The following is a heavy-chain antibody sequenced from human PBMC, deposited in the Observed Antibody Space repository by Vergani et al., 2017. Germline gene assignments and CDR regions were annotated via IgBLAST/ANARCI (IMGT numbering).Heavy chain of an antibody. CDR2: ISAYNGNT. CDR3: ARDYYDSSGDFDY. D-gene: IGHD3-22*01. Sequence: QVQLVESGGGVVQPGRSLRLSCAASGFTFSSYGMHWVRQAPGQGLEWMGWISAYNGNTNYAQKLQGRVTMTTDTSTSTAYMELRSLRSDDTAVYYCARDYYDSSGDFDYWGQGTLVTVSS. V-gene: IGHV1-18*01. J-gene: IGHJ4*02. CDR1: GFTFSSYG.